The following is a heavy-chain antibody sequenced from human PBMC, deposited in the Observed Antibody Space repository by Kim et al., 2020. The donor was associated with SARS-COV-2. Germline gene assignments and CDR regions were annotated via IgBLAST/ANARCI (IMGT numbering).Heavy chain of an antibody. V-gene: IGHV3-73*01. Sequence: GGSLRLSCGASGFTFSDSAMHWVRRASGKGLEWVARIRSKVNGFATAYSASVRGRFTISRDDSRNTAYLQMHRLKTEDTAVYYCTRVHGTTLAFWDAF. J-gene: IGHJ3*01. CDR2: IRSKVNGFAT. CDR1: GFTFSDSA. D-gene: IGHD3-3*02. CDR3: TRVHGTTLAFWDAF.